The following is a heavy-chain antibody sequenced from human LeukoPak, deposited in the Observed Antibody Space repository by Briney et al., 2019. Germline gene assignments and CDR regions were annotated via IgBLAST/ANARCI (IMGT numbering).Heavy chain of an antibody. V-gene: IGHV3-21*01. CDR2: ISSSSSYI. D-gene: IGHD2-2*01. CDR3: ARAHSDIVVVPAGY. CDR1: GFTFSSYS. J-gene: IGHJ4*02. Sequence: GGSLRLSCAASGFTFSSYSMNWVRQAPGKGLEWVSSISSSSSYIYYADSVKGRFTISRDNAKNSLYLQMNSLRAEDTAVYYCARAHSDIVVVPAGYWGQGTLVTAS.